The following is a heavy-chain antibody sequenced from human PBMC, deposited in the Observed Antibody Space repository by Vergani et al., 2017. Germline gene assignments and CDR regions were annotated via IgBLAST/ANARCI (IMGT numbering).Heavy chain of an antibody. CDR3: AKEKSSSGPFDY. Sequence: LQESGPGLVKPSETLSLTCAVSGDSISSGDYYWSWIRQPPGKGLEWVSLISWDGGSTYYADSVKGRFTISRDNSKNSLYLQMNSLRAEDTALYYCAKEKSSSGPFDYWGQGTLVTVSS. D-gene: IGHD6-19*01. J-gene: IGHJ4*02. CDR2: ISWDGGST. V-gene: IGHV3-43D*04. CDR1: GDSISSGDYY.